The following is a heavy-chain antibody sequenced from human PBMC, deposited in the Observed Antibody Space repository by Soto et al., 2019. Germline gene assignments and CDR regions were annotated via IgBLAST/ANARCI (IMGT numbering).Heavy chain of an antibody. CDR1: GCALSRYY. CDR2: IYYSWST. J-gene: IGHJ5*02. CDR3: ARDLAYGDFWSGYYNWFDP. D-gene: IGHD3-3*01. Sequence: SETLSLTYPCSGCALSRYYLNLIRPPPGKGVEGIGDIYYSWSTNHNPSLNSRVTLSVDTSKTQFSLKLSSVTAADTAVYYCARDLAYGDFWSGYYNWFDPWGQGTLVTVSS. V-gene: IGHV4-59*01.